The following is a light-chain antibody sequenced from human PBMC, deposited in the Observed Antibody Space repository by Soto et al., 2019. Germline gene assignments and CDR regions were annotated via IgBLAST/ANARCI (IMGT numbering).Light chain of an antibody. J-gene: IGKJ1*01. Sequence: DIVMTQSPDSLAVSLGERATINCKSSQSVLYSSNNKNYLAWYQQKPGQPPKLLIYWASTRESGVPDRFSGSGSGTDFPLTISSLQAEDVAVYYCQQYYSTPPRTFGQGTKVEIK. CDR2: WAS. V-gene: IGKV4-1*01. CDR3: QQYYSTPPRT. CDR1: QSVLYSSNNKNY.